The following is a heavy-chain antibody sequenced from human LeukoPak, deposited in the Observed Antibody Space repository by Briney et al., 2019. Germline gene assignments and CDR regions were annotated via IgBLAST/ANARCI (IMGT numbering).Heavy chain of an antibody. CDR2: IYYSGST. CDR3: ARHRFAYLEPAANYFDY. Sequence: SETSSLTCTVSGGSISSSSYYWGWIRQPPGKGLEWIGSIYYSGSTYYNPSLKSRVTISVDTSKNQFSLKLSSVTAADTAVYYCARHRFAYLEPAANYFDYWGQGTLVTVSS. J-gene: IGHJ4*02. D-gene: IGHD2-2*01. CDR1: GGSISSSSYY. V-gene: IGHV4-39*01.